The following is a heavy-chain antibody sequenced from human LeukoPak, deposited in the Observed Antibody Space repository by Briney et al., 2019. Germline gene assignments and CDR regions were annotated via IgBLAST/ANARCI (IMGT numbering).Heavy chain of an antibody. CDR3: ARDRAWNYFDY. CDR1: GFTFSRHG. D-gene: IGHD3-3*01. V-gene: IGHV3-30*03. J-gene: IGHJ4*02. CDR2: ISNDGSRK. Sequence: GGSLRLSCAPSGFTFSRHGMHWVRQAPGRGLEWVAIISNDGSRKYYAHSVEGRFTISRDNSKNTLYLQMDSLRAEDTAVYYCARDRAWNYFDYWGQGTLVTVSS.